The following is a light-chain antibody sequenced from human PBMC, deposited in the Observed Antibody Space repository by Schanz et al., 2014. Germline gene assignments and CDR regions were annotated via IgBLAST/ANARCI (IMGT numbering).Light chain of an antibody. V-gene: IGLV2-8*01. Sequence: QSALTQPPSASGSPGQSVTISCTGTSSDVGNYNYVSWYQHHPGKAPKLMIYEVSKRPSGVPDRFSGSKSGNTASLTVSGLQAEDEADYYCSSYTSSSTPHVLFGGGTKLTVL. CDR2: EVS. J-gene: IGLJ2*01. CDR3: SSYTSSSTPHVL. CDR1: SSDVGNYNY.